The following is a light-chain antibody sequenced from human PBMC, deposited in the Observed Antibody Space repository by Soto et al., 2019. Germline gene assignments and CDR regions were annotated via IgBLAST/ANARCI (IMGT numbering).Light chain of an antibody. CDR3: QEYNTAPLT. CDR1: QSVSNNY. Sequence: EIVLTQSPGTLSLSPGERATLSCRASQSVSNNYLAWYQQKPGQAPRLLIYGASNRATGIPDRFSGSGSGTDFTLTISSMQPEDVATYYCQEYNTAPLTFAGGTKVDIK. V-gene: IGKV3-20*01. CDR2: GAS. J-gene: IGKJ4*01.